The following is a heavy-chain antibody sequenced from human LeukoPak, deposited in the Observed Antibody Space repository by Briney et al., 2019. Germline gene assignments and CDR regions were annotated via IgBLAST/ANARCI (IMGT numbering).Heavy chain of an antibody. CDR2: IAYDGNNT. CDR1: GFIFSDYG. D-gene: IGHD1-1*01. J-gene: IGHJ6*04. CDR3: AKTGMLRRVGYLDV. Sequence: GGSLRLSCVASGFIFSDYGIQWVRQAPGKGLEWVAVIAYDGNNTYYGDSVRGRFTISRDNSKKMVYLEMNSLRVEDAAVYYCAKTGMLRRVGYLDVWGKGTAVIVPS. V-gene: IGHV3-30*18.